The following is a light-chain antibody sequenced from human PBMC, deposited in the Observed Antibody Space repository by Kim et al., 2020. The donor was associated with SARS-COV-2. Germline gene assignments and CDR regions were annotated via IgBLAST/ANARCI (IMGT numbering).Light chain of an antibody. CDR2: GKN. V-gene: IGLV3-19*01. CDR3: NSRDSSGYHWV. CDR1: SLRSYY. J-gene: IGLJ3*02. Sequence: SSELTQDPAVSVALGQTVRITCQGDSLRSYYASWYQQKPGQAPVLVIYGKNNRPSGIPGRFSGSSSGITASLTITGAQAEDEADYYCNSRDSSGYHWVFGGGTKLTVL.